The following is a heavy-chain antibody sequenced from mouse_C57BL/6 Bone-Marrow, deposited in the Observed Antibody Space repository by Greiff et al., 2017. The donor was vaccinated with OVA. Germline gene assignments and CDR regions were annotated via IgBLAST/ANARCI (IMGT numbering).Heavy chain of an antibody. V-gene: IGHV5-17*01. CDR2: ISSGRSTI. CDR1: GFTFSDYG. Sequence: EVQGVESGGGLVKPGGSLKLSCAASGFTFSDYGMHWVRQAPEKGLEWVAYISSGRSTIYSADTVKGRFTISRDNAKNTLFLQMTSLRSEDTAMYYCARQERPVAWFAYWGQGTLVTVSA. CDR3: ARQERPVAWFAY. J-gene: IGHJ3*01.